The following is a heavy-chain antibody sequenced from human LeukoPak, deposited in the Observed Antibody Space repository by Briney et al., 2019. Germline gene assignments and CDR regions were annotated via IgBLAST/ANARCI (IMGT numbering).Heavy chain of an antibody. CDR2: YTGST. D-gene: IGHD6-19*01. Sequence: SETLSLTCTVSGGSISSSTYYWGWVRQPPGKGLEWIGSYTGSTDYNPSLKSRVAISVDASKSQISLRLSSVTAADTAVYYCARHGLTRKQWLVGYYFDYWGQGILVTVSS. J-gene: IGHJ4*02. CDR1: GGSISSSTYY. V-gene: IGHV4-39*01. CDR3: ARHGLTRKQWLVGYYFDY.